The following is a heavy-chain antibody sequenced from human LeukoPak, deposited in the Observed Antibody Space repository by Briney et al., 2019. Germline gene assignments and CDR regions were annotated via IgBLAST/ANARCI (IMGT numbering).Heavy chain of an antibody. CDR1: GFTFSNYI. CDR3: ARNPHYYDSSGYYSYYFDY. Sequence: GGSLRLSCAASGFTFSNYIINWVRQAPGKGLEWVSSISSSSSYIYYADSVKGRFTISRDNAKNSLYLQMNSLRAEDTALYYCARNPHYYDSSGYYSYYFDYWGQGTLVTVSS. V-gene: IGHV3-21*01. J-gene: IGHJ4*02. D-gene: IGHD3-22*01. CDR2: ISSSSSYI.